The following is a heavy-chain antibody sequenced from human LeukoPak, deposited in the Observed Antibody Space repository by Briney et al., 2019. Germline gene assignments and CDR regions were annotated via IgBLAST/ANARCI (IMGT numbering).Heavy chain of an antibody. CDR2: IYTSGST. Sequence: PSETLSLTCTVSGGSISSGSYYWSWIRQPAGKGLEWIRRIYTSGSTNYNPSLKSRVTMSVDTSKNQFSLKLSSVTAADTAVYYCASSVGVLMGSFDIWGQGTMVTVSS. V-gene: IGHV4-61*02. J-gene: IGHJ3*02. CDR3: ASSVGVLMGSFDI. CDR1: GGSISSGSYY. D-gene: IGHD2-8*01.